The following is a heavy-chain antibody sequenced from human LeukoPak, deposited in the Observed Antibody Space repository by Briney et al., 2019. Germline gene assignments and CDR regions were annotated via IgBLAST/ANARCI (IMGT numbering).Heavy chain of an antibody. CDR2: INQDGSDE. Sequence: GGSLRLSCAASGFTFRTYWMSWFRQAPGKGLEWVANINQDGSDENYLDSVKGRFTISRDNAKNSLYLQMNSLRTEDTAMYYCARGLGDYWGQGTLVTVSS. CDR3: ARGLGDY. V-gene: IGHV3-7*01. D-gene: IGHD7-27*01. J-gene: IGHJ4*02. CDR1: GFTFRTYW.